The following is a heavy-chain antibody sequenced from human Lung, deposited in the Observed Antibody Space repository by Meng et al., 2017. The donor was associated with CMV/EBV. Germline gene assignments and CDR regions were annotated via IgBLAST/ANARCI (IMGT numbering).Heavy chain of an antibody. CDR2: IYSSGRT. CDR1: GFTVTSYY. CDR3: VRGPLLGWFDP. V-gene: IGHV3-53*01. J-gene: IGHJ5*02. Sequence: EWHLEESGGGLIQPGGSLRLSCAASGFTVTSYYMHWVRQAPGKGLEWVSVIYSSGRTYYADSVKGRFTISRDNSKNTVDLQMNTLRAEDTAIYYCVRGPLLGWFDPWGQGALVTVSS.